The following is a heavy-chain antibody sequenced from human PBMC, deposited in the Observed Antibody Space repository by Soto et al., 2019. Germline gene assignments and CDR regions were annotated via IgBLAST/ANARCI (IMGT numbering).Heavy chain of an antibody. CDR1: GFTFSSYA. CDR3: ARARGGYYDSSGYYYDY. CDR2: ISYDGSNK. V-gene: IGHV3-30-3*01. J-gene: IGHJ4*02. D-gene: IGHD3-22*01. Sequence: ESGGGVVQPGRSLRLSCAASGFTFSSYAMHWVRQAPGKGLEWVAVISYDGSNKYYADSVKGRFTISRDNSKNTLYLQMNSLRAEDTAVYYCARARGGYYDSSGYYYDYWGQGTLVTVSS.